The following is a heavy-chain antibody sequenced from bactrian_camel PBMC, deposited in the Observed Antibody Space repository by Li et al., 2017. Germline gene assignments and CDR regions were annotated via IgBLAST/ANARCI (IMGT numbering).Heavy chain of an antibody. CDR3: VTSISGTWAGPNR. J-gene: IGHJ4*01. D-gene: IGHD1*01. CDR1: GFAFSSHD. V-gene: IGHV3S35*01. CDR2: ISRGSDIT. Sequence: VQPGGSLRLSCATSGFAFSSHDMNWVRQAPGKGLEWVSEISRGSDITRYRDSVKGRFTISRDDASNTVYLQMNNLRPEDTAMYYCVTSISGTWAGPNRWGRGTQVTV.